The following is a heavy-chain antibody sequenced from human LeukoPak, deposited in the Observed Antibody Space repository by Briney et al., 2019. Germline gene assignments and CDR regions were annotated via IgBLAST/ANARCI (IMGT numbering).Heavy chain of an antibody. V-gene: IGHV3-15*01. D-gene: IGHD1-26*01. CDR1: GFTFSNAW. Sequence: GGSLRLSCAASGFTFSNAWVSWVRQAPGKGLEWVGRIKGKTDGGTTDYAAPLKGRSTISRDDSKNTLYLQMNSLKTEDTAVYYCTTLSGPLGYWGQGTLVTVSS. CDR3: TTLSGPLGY. CDR2: IKGKTDGGTT. J-gene: IGHJ4*02.